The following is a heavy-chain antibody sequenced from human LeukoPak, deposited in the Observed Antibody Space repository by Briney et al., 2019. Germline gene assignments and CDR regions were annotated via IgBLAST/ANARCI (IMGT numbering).Heavy chain of an antibody. CDR3: ARGGDAFDI. J-gene: IGHJ3*02. Sequence: PGGSLRLSCAASGFTFSSYGMHWVRQAPGKGLEWVSYISSSSSTIYYADSVKGRFTISRDNAKNSLYLQMNSLRAEDTAVYYCARGGDAFDIWGQGTMVTVSS. CDR2: ISSSSSTI. CDR1: GFTFSSYG. V-gene: IGHV3-48*04. D-gene: IGHD3-10*01.